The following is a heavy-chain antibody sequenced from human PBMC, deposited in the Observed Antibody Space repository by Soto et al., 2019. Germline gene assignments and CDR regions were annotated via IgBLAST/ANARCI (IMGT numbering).Heavy chain of an antibody. CDR1: GFTFSSRA. CDR2: ISSSSSNI. CDR3: ASDRSLGSNWYYYLES. D-gene: IGHD1-20*01. J-gene: IGHJ4*02. Sequence: EVQLVESGGGLVQPGGSLRLSCTASGFTFSSRAMNWVRQFPGRGLEWVSYISSSSSNIDYADSVKGRFTVSRDNAKNSLYLQMNTLRDEDTAVYYCASDRSLGSNWYYYLESWGQGNLVTVSS. V-gene: IGHV3-48*02.